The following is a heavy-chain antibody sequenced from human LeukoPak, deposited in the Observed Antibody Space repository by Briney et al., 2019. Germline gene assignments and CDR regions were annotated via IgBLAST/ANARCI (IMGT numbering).Heavy chain of an antibody. J-gene: IGHJ4*02. D-gene: IGHD1-26*01. CDR3: ARDLYSGSYYDFDY. Sequence: GGSLRLSCAASGFSFSDYNMKWVRQAPGKGLEGVAYISSSSSTTHYADSVTGRFSISRDNAKSSLYLQMNSLRVEDTAVYYCARDLYSGSYYDFDYWGQETLVTVS. V-gene: IGHV3-48*01. CDR2: ISSSSSTT. CDR1: GFSFSDYN.